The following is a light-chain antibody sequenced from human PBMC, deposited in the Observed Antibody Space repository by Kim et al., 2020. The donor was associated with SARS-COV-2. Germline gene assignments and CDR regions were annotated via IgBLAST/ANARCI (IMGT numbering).Light chain of an antibody. CDR1: SSDVGSYNL. Sequence: GQSVTISCTGTSSDVGSYNLVSWYQQPPGTAPKLMIYEVSNRPSGVPDRFSGSKSDNTASLTISGLQAEDEADYYCSSYTSSNSFVFGTGTKVTVL. CDR3: SSYTSSNSFV. CDR2: EVS. J-gene: IGLJ1*01. V-gene: IGLV2-18*02.